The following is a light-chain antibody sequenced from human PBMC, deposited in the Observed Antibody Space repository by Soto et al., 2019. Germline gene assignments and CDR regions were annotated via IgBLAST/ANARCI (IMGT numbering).Light chain of an antibody. Sequence: EIVLTQSPGTLSLSPGERATLSCRASQSIGTNYLAWYQLEPGQTPRLLIYGASTRASGIPDRFSGSGSGTDFTLTITRLEPEDCAVYYCQHYTNSPSYTFGQGTKLEIK. CDR1: QSIGTNY. CDR2: GAS. J-gene: IGKJ2*01. V-gene: IGKV3-20*01. CDR3: QHYTNSPSYT.